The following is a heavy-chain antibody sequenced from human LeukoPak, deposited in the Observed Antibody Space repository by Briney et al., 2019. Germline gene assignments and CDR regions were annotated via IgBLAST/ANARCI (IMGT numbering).Heavy chain of an antibody. J-gene: IGHJ4*02. V-gene: IGHV3-7*03. CDR2: LNEDGSEK. Sequence: GGSLRLSCAASGFTFSTYWMTWVRQAPGKGLEWVASLNEDGSEKYYVDSVKGRFTISRDNAQRSLYLEMKSLSAKDTAVYYCARAVTSTEGYWGQGTLVTVSS. CDR3: ARAVTSTEGY. CDR1: GFTFSTYW.